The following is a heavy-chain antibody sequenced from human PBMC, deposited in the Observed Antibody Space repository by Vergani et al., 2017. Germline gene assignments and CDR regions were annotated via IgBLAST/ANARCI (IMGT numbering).Heavy chain of an antibody. Sequence: EVQLLESGGNLIQPGGSLRLSCGASGFTFSSYAMTWVRLAPGKGLQWVSAISGSGGNTFYTDSVKGRFTISRDNSKDTLYLQMNSLRTEDSAVYYCAKAGSVASESLQYNYYMDVWGRGTTVTVSS. D-gene: IGHD4-11*01. CDR2: ISGSGGNT. CDR1: GFTFSSYA. CDR3: AKAGSVASESLQYNYYMDV. V-gene: IGHV3-23*01. J-gene: IGHJ6*03.